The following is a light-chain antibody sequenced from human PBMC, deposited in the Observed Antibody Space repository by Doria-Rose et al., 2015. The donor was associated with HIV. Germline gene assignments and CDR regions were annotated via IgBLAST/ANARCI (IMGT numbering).Light chain of an antibody. V-gene: IGLV2-23*02. J-gene: IGLJ3*02. CDR3: YSYVGSSTVV. CDR2: EVS. CDR1: SSDVGSYNL. Sequence: QSALIQPASVSGSPGQSITISCTGTSSDVGSYNLVSWYQQYPGKAPKLMICEVSKRPSGISNRFSGSKSGNTASLAISGLQAEDEADYYCYSYVGSSTVVFGGGTKLTVL.